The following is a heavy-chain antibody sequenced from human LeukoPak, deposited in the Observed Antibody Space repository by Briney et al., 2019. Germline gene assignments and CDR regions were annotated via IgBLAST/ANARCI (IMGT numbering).Heavy chain of an antibody. CDR2: FDPEDGET. CDR1: GYTLTELS. J-gene: IGHJ3*02. CDR3: ATDGVAVIWSRREIVAYALDI. D-gene: IGHD3-3*01. Sequence: ASVKVSCKVFGYTLTELSMHWVRQAPGKGLEWMGGFDPEDGETIYAQKFQGRVTMTEDTSTNTAYMELSSLRSEDTAVYYCATDGVAVIWSRREIVAYALDIWGQGTMVAVSS. V-gene: IGHV1-24*01.